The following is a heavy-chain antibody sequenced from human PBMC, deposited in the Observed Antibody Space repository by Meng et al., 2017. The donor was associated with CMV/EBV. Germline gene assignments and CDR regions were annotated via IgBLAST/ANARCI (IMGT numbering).Heavy chain of an antibody. CDR3: ARHLELGLFDY. Sequence: GSLRLSCTVSGGSISSSSYYWGWIRQLPGKGLEWIGSIYYSGSTYYNPSLKSRVTISVDTSKNQFSLKLSSVTAADTAVYYCARHLELGLFDYWGQGTLVTVSS. CDR1: GGSISSSSYY. V-gene: IGHV4-39*01. J-gene: IGHJ4*02. CDR2: IYYSGST. D-gene: IGHD7-27*01.